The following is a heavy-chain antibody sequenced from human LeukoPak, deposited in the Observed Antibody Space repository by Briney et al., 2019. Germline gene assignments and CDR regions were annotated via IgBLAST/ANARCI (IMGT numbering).Heavy chain of an antibody. CDR3: AKTLTQWEPRELYYYGMDV. V-gene: IGHV3-30*18. CDR1: GFTFSRYG. CDR2: ISYDGSNK. Sequence: PGKSLRLSCAASGFTFSRYGMHWVRQAPCKGLEWVAVISYDGSNKYYADSVKGRFTISRDNSKNTLYLQMNSLRAEDTAVYYCAKTLTQWEPRELYYYGMDVWGQGTAVTVSS. D-gene: IGHD1-26*01. J-gene: IGHJ6*02.